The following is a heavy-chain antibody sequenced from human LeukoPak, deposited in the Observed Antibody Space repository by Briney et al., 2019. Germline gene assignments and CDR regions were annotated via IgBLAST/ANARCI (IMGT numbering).Heavy chain of an antibody. CDR3: ASSGGDYRSNGVCWADY. D-gene: IGHD2-8*01. CDR2: INPNSGGT. J-gene: IGHJ4*02. Sequence: ASVKVSCKASEYSFTDFYMHWVRQAPGQGLEWMGRINPNSGGTNYAQKFQGRVTMTRDRSISTAYMELSRLRSDDTAVYYCASSGGDYRSNGVCWADYWGQGTLVTVSS. CDR1: EYSFTDFY. V-gene: IGHV1-2*06.